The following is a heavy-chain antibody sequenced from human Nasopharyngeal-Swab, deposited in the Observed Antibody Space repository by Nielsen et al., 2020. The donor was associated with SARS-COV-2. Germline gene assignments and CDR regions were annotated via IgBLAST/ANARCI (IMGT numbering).Heavy chain of an antibody. V-gene: IGHV1-69*06. CDR3: ARGVVSGSYGSLTDAFEI. Sequence: SVKVSCKASGGTFRTYAISWVRQAPGQGLEWMGGIIPIFGTANYAQKFQGRVTITADSSPSTAYMEPSSLRSEDTAVYYCARGVVSGSYGSLTDAFEIWGQGTMVTVSS. D-gene: IGHD1-26*01. CDR2: IIPIFGTA. CDR1: GGTFRTYA. J-gene: IGHJ3*02.